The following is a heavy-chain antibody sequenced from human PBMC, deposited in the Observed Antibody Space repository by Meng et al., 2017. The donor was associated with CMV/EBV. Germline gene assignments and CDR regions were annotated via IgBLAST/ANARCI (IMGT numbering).Heavy chain of an antibody. V-gene: IGHV3-23*01. CDR1: GFTFSSYA. Sequence: GESLKISCAASGFTFSSYAMSWVRQAPGKGLEWVSAISGIGGSTYYADSVKGRFTISRDNSKNTLYLQMNSLRAEDTAVYYCAKDPSWGGPVNYYYYGMDVWGQGTTVTVSS. D-gene: IGHD3-16*01. CDR3: AKDPSWGGPVNYYYYGMDV. CDR2: ISGIGGST. J-gene: IGHJ6*02.